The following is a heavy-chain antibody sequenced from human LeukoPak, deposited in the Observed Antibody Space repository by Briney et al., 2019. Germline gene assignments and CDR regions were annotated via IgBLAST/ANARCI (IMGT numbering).Heavy chain of an antibody. V-gene: IGHV3-48*01. Sequence: GGSLRLSCAASGFTFSSYSMNWVRQAPGKGLEWVSYISRNSSTIYYADSVNGRFTIYRDNAKNSLYLQMNSVRAEDTAVYYCARDGGYCSSTSCYTGASDYWGQGTLVTVSS. D-gene: IGHD2-2*02. CDR1: GFTFSSYS. CDR3: ARDGGYCSSTSCYTGASDY. J-gene: IGHJ4*02. CDR2: ISRNSSTI.